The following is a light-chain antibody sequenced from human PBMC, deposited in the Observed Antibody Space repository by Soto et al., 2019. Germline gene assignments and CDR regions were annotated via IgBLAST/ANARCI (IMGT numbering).Light chain of an antibody. CDR2: GNS. V-gene: IGLV1-40*01. CDR3: LSFESSLGGCV. Sequence: QSVLTQPPSVSGAPGQRVTISCTGSSSNIGAGYNVHWYQQLPGTAPKLLIYGNSNRPSGVPDRFSGSKSGTSASLAITGLHADDGADYYCLSFESSLGGCVFGVGTKLTVL. CDR1: SSNIGAGYN. J-gene: IGLJ3*02.